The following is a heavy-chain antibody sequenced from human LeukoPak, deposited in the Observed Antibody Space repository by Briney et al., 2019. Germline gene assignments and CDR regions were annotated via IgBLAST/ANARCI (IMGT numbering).Heavy chain of an antibody. CDR1: GYTFATYY. V-gene: IGHV1-46*01. CDR3: AMRAGGYYGNMAV. Sequence: GASVKVSCKASGYTFATYYMHWVRQAPGQGREWMGIINPSGSSTSYAQKFQGRVTMTRETSTSTIYMELSSLRSEDTAVYYCAMRAGGYYGNMAVWGKGTTVTVSS. D-gene: IGHD3-3*01. J-gene: IGHJ6*03. CDR2: INPSGSST.